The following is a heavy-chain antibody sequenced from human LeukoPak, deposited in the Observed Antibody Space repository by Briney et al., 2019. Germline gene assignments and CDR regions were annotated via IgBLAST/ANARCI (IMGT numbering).Heavy chain of an antibody. D-gene: IGHD4-23*01. J-gene: IGHJ4*02. CDR3: AKGGETTMAPFDS. CDR1: GFTFDDYA. Sequence: GRSLRLSCAASGFTFDDYAMHWVRQAPGKGLEWVSSISWISGSIGYGDSVKGRFTISRDNAKNSLFLQMHSLRAEDTAFYYCAKGGETTMAPFDSWGQGSLVTVSS. V-gene: IGHV3-9*01. CDR2: ISWISGSI.